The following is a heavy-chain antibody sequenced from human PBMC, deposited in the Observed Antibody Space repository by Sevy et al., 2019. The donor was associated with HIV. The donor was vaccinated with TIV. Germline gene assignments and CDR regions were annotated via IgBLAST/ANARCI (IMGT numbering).Heavy chain of an antibody. J-gene: IGHJ3*01. V-gene: IGHV3-64*01. Sequence: GGSLRLSCAASGFPFSSYSFYWVRQAPGKGLEYVSAIGSDGETTLYASSVKGRFTISRDNSKNTVFLQMGRLRSEDMGVYYCARDSGTCHAFDLWGRGTMVTVSS. CDR2: IGSDGETT. CDR3: ARDSGTCHAFDL. CDR1: GFPFSSYS. D-gene: IGHD1-26*01.